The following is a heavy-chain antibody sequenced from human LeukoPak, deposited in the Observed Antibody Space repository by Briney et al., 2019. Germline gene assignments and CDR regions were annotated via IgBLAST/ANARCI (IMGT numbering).Heavy chain of an antibody. CDR1: GFTFSSYG. Sequence: GRSLRLFCAASGFTFSSYGMHWVRQAPGKGLEWVAVIWYDGSNKYYADSVKGRFTISRDNPKNTLYLQMNSLRAEDTALYYCAKGAYCGGDCYSFFDYWGQGTLVTVSS. V-gene: IGHV3-33*06. D-gene: IGHD2-21*02. J-gene: IGHJ4*02. CDR2: IWYDGSNK. CDR3: AKGAYCGGDCYSFFDY.